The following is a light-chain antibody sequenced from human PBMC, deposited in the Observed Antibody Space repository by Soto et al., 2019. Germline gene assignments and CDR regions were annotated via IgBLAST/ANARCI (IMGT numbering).Light chain of an antibody. J-gene: IGKJ2*01. Sequence: DIQMTQSPSSLSASVGDRVTITCRASQSISSYLNWYQQKPGKAPKPLIYAASSLQSGVPSRFRGSGSGTDFTLTISSLQPEDFATYYCQQSYSTPYTVGQGTKLEIK. V-gene: IGKV1-39*01. CDR1: QSISSY. CDR3: QQSYSTPYT. CDR2: AAS.